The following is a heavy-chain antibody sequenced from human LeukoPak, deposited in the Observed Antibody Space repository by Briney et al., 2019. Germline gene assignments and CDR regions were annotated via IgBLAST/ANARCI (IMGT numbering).Heavy chain of an antibody. CDR2: IYYSGST. J-gene: IGHJ3*02. CDR3: ARGYCSSTSCYISAFDI. D-gene: IGHD2-2*02. CDR1: GGSISSYY. V-gene: IGHV4-59*08. Sequence: SETLSLTCTVSGGSISSYYWSWIRQPPGKGLEWIGYIYYSGSTNYKPSLKSRVTISVDTSKNQFSLKLSSVTAADTAVYYCARGYCSSTSCYISAFDIWGQGTMVTVSS.